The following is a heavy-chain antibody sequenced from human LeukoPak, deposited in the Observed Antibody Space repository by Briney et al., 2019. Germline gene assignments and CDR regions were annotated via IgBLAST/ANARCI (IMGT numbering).Heavy chain of an antibody. CDR2: INPNSGGT. CDR3: ARGVHVRKYDSNHNCFDP. D-gene: IGHD3-22*01. Sequence: ASVKVSCKASGGTFSSYAISWVRQAPGQGLEWMGWINPNSGGTNYAQKFQGRVTVARDMSTSTVYMELSSLRSDDTAVYYCARGVHVRKYDSNHNCFDPWGQGTLVTVSS. J-gene: IGHJ5*02. CDR1: GGTFSSYA. V-gene: IGHV1-2*02.